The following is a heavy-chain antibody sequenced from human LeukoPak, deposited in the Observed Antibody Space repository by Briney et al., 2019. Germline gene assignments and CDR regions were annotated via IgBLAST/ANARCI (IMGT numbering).Heavy chain of an antibody. J-gene: IGHJ4*02. V-gene: IGHV3-23*01. Sequence: GGSLRLSCAASGFTFSSFAMSWVRQAPGKGLEWVSTITDSGDTTYSADSVKGRFTISRDNSKNTLYLQMNGLRAEDTAVYYCAISREATSDFWGQGTLVTVSS. CDR1: GFTFSSFA. CDR2: ITDSGDTT. D-gene: IGHD5-12*01. CDR3: AISREATSDF.